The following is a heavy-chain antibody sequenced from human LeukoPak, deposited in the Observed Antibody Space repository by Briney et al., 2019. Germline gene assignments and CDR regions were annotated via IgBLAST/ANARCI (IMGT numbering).Heavy chain of an antibody. CDR3: AKGLNWLDP. D-gene: IGHD2-8*01. V-gene: IGHV3-23*01. J-gene: IGHJ5*02. CDR1: GFTFSTNG. CDR2: LCGSGGSV. Sequence: GGSLRLSCVVSGFTFSTNGMSWVRQAPGKGLEWVSGLCGSGGSVYYADSVRGRVTISRDNSRNTLYLQLDSLRADDPAVYYCAKGLNWLDPWGQGAPVIVSS.